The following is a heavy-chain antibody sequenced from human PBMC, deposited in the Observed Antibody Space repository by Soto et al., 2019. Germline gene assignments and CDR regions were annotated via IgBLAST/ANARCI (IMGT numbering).Heavy chain of an antibody. CDR3: ARAWWRSTSTNWSDP. CDR1: GGTLSSYT. D-gene: IGHD2-2*01. J-gene: IGHJ5*02. V-gene: IGHV1-69*02. Sequence: SVKVSCKASGGTLSSYTISWVRQAPGQGLEWMGRIIPIVGIANYAQKFQGRVTITADKSKSTAYMALSRLRSEDTAVYCCARAWWRSTSTNWSDPWGQGALGTV. CDR2: IIPIVGIA.